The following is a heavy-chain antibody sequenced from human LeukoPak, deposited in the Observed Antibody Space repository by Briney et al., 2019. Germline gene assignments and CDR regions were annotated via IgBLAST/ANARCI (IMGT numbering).Heavy chain of an antibody. CDR3: AKVTGVATMGYYYYYMDV. V-gene: IGHV3-53*01. Sequence: GGSLSLSCAASGFTVSNNYMNWVRQAPGKGLEWVSVIYSGGSTYYADSVKGRFTISRDNSKNTLSLQMNSLRAEDTAVYYCAKVTGVATMGYYYYYMDVWGKGTTVTVSS. CDR2: IYSGGST. CDR1: GFTVSNNY. J-gene: IGHJ6*03. D-gene: IGHD5-12*01.